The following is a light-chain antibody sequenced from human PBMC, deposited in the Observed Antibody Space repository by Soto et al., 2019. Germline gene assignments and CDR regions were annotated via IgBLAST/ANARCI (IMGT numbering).Light chain of an antibody. CDR3: QQRSNWPPGTT. J-gene: IGKJ2*01. Sequence: EIVLTQSPATLSLSPGERATLSCRASESISKYLAWYQQKPGQAPRLLIYDASNRATGIPARFSGSGSGTDFTLTISSLEPKDFAVYYCQQRSNWPPGTTFGQGTRLEIK. V-gene: IGKV3-11*01. CDR2: DAS. CDR1: ESISKY.